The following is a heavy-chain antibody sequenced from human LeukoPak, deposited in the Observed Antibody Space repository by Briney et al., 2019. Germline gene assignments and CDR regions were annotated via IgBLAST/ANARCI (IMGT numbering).Heavy chain of an antibody. Sequence: GGSLRLSCAASGFTFSSNWTHWVRQAPGKGLVWVSRINEDGSTTNYADSVKGRSTIFRDNAKNTLYLQMNSLRAEDTAVYYCVRDLGGRSGHWGQGTLVTVSS. CDR3: VRDLGGRSGH. CDR2: INEDGSTT. CDR1: GFTFSSNW. D-gene: IGHD1-26*01. V-gene: IGHV3-74*01. J-gene: IGHJ4*02.